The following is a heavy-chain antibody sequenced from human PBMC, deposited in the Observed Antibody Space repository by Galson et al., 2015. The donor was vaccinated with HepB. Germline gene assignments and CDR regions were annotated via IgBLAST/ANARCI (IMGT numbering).Heavy chain of an antibody. J-gene: IGHJ4*02. V-gene: IGHV4-31*03. Sequence: TLSLTCTVSGGSISSGGYYWSWIRQHPGTGLEWIGYIYYSGSTYYNPSLKSRVTISVDTSKNQFSLKLSSVTAADTAVYYCARGDYGGNSGYFDYWGQGTLVTVSS. D-gene: IGHD4-23*01. CDR1: GGSISSGGYY. CDR2: IYYSGST. CDR3: ARGDYGGNSGYFDY.